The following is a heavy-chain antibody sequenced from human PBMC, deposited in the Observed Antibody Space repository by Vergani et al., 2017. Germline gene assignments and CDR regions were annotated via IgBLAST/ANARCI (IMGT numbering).Heavy chain of an antibody. Sequence: QVQLVQSGAEVKKPGSSVKVSCKASGGTFSSYAISWVRQAPGQGLEWMGRIIPILGIANYAQKFQGRVTITADKSTSTAYMELSSLRSEDTAVYYCARGGVPSAAILAYCGGDCYSAAFDIWGQGTMVTGSS. J-gene: IGHJ3*02. D-gene: IGHD2-21*02. CDR2: IIPILGIA. V-gene: IGHV1-69*04. CDR3: ARGGVPSAAILAYCGGDCYSAAFDI. CDR1: GGTFSSYA.